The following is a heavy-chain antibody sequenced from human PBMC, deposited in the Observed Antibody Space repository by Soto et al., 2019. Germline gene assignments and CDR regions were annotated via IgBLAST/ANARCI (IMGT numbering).Heavy chain of an antibody. CDR1: GFTFSSYG. V-gene: IGHV3-30*18. CDR2: ISYDGSNK. CDR3: AKDLSLTGYYGHIYYGMDV. D-gene: IGHD3-9*01. J-gene: IGHJ6*02. Sequence: GGSLRLSCAASGFTFSSYGMHWVRQAPGKGLEWVAVISYDGSNKYYADSVKGRFTISRDNSKNTLYLQMNSLRAEDTAVYYFAKDLSLTGYYGHIYYGMDVRGQGTTVTGSS.